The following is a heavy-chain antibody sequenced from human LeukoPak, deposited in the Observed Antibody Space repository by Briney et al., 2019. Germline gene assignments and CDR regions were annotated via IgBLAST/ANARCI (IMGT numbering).Heavy chain of an antibody. CDR3: ARDDPTVTSDY. Sequence: GGSLRLSCAASGFTFSSYGMHWVRQAPGKGLEWVANIKQDGSEKYYVDSVKGRFTISRDNAKNSLYLQMNSLRAEDTAVYYCARDDPTVTSDYWGQGTLVTVSS. D-gene: IGHD4-17*01. V-gene: IGHV3-7*01. J-gene: IGHJ4*02. CDR2: IKQDGSEK. CDR1: GFTFSSYG.